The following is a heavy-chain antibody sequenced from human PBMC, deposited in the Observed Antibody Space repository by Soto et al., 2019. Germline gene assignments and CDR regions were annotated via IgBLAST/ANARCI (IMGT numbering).Heavy chain of an antibody. D-gene: IGHD2-21*01. CDR2: IKSDGGSA. J-gene: IGHJ6*03. V-gene: IGHV3-74*01. CDR3: ARGAKGAYYVDV. Sequence: EVQLVESGGGLVQPGGSLRLSCAASGFTFSDFLLHWVRQAPEKGLVWVSRIKSDGGSANYADSVKGRFTIFRDNAKNTVYLQMESLRAEDPAVYYCARGAKGAYYVDVWAKGTTVTVSS. CDR1: GFTFSDFL.